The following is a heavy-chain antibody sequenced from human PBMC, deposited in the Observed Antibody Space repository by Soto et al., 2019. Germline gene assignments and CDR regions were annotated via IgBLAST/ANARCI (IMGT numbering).Heavy chain of an antibody. CDR2: IYYSGNT. CDR1: GGSISSGGYY. Sequence: QVQLQESGPGLVKPSQTLSLTCTVSGGSISSGGYYWSWIRQHPGKGLEWIGYIYYSGNTYYNPSLKSRVTISVDTSKNQCSLKRGSVTAADTAVYYCARGTGYGVRGVIITGSDAFDIWGQGTMVTVSS. J-gene: IGHJ3*02. D-gene: IGHD3-10*01. CDR3: ARGTGYGVRGVIITGSDAFDI. V-gene: IGHV4-31*03.